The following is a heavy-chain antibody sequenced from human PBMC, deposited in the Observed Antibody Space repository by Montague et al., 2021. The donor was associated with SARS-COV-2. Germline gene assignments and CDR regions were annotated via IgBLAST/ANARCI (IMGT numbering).Heavy chain of an antibody. Sequence: SETLSLTCTVSRHSISSHNYFWAWIRQPPGKGLEWIGSVDYSGLTFYNPSLESRVTISVDTSKKQFSLKVNSVTAADTAVYYCAKDGEALAWGTFDIWGQGTMVTVSS. CDR2: VDYSGLT. CDR3: AKDGEALAWGTFDI. CDR1: RHSISSHNYF. D-gene: IGHD3-10*01. V-gene: IGHV4-39*07. J-gene: IGHJ3*02.